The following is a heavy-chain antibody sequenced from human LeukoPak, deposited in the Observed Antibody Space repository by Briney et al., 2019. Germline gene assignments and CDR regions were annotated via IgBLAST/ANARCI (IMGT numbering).Heavy chain of an antibody. Sequence: GGSLRLSCGASGFXFTSSDFNWIRQAPGKGLEWLSTITRSGSNLYYADSVKGRFTTSRDDAKDSVYLQMESLRVEDTAIYYCARNFDSWGQGTLVTVSS. CDR2: ITRSGSNL. V-gene: IGHV3-21*01. CDR1: GFXFTSSD. J-gene: IGHJ4*02. CDR3: ARNFDS.